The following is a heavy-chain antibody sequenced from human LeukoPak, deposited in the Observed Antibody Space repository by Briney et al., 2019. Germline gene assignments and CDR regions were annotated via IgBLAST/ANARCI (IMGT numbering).Heavy chain of an antibody. Sequence: SETLSLTCAVYGGSFSGYYWSWIRQPPGKGLEWIGEINHSGSTNYNPSLKSRVTISVDTSKNQFSLKLSSVSAADTAVYYCARGPRIMITFGGVIGPANWFDPWGQGTLVTVSS. CDR2: INHSGST. CDR1: GGSFSGYY. J-gene: IGHJ5*02. D-gene: IGHD3-16*02. CDR3: ARGPRIMITFGGVIGPANWFDP. V-gene: IGHV4-34*01.